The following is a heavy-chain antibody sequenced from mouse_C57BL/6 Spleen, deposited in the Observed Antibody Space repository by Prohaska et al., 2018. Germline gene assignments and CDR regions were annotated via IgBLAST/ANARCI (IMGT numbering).Heavy chain of an antibody. CDR3: ARHEYKFPMDY. J-gene: IGHJ4*01. CDR1: GFTFSDYY. V-gene: IGHV5-12*01. Sequence: PGGSLKFSCAASGFTFSDYYMYWVRQTPEKRLEWVAYISNGGGSTYYPDTVKGRFTISRDNAKNTLYLQMSRLKSEDTAMYYCARHEYKFPMDYWGQGTSVTVSS. CDR2: ISNGGGST. D-gene: IGHD1-3*01.